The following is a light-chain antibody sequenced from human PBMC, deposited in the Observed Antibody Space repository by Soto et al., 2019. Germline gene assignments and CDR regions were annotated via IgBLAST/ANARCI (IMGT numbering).Light chain of an antibody. Sequence: ATQMTQSPSSLSASVGDRVTIACRASQGIRTELGWYQQKAGEVPKLLIYAASTLQSGVPPRFSGSGSGTDFTLTISSLQPEDFATYYCLQDYDYPRTFGQGTKVDIK. CDR2: AAS. J-gene: IGKJ1*01. CDR3: LQDYDYPRT. CDR1: QGIRTE. V-gene: IGKV1-6*01.